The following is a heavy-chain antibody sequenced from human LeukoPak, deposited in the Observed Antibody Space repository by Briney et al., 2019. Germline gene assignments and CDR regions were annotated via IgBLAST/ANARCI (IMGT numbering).Heavy chain of an antibody. CDR1: GFTFNTNA. CDR2: ISGRTGGL. D-gene: IGHD5-12*01. J-gene: IGHJ4*02. CDR3: AKCGNSGCHLIDY. V-gene: IGHV3-23*01. Sequence: PGGSLRPSCAASGFTFNTNAMTWVRQAPGKGLEWVSAISGRTGGLYYADSVKGRFTISRDNSKSTLYLQMDSLRAEDTAVYYCAKCGNSGCHLIDYWGQGTLVTVSS.